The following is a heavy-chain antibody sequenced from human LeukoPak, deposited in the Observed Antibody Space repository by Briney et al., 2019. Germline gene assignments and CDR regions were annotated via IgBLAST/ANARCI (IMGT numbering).Heavy chain of an antibody. J-gene: IGHJ4*02. CDR3: ATLTGPFDY. V-gene: IGHV3-23*01. CDR2: ISGSGGGT. Sequence: HSGGSLRLSCVASGFTFSSYAMHWARQAPGKGLEWVSAISGSGGGTYYADSVKGWFTISRDNSKNTLYLQMNSLRAEDTAVYYCATLTGPFDYWGQGTLVTVSS. D-gene: IGHD7-27*01. CDR1: GFTFSSYA.